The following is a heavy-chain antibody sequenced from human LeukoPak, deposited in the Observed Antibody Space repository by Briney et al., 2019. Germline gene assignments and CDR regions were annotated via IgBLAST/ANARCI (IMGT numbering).Heavy chain of an antibody. V-gene: IGHV3-33*01. CDR2: IWYDGSNK. J-gene: IGHJ4*02. CDR1: GFTFSSYG. Sequence: HPGGSLRLSCAASGFTFSSYGMHWVRQAPGRGLEWVAVIWYDGSNKYYADSVKGRFTISRDNSKNTLYLQMNGLRAEDTAVYYCASSHCSSISCYSLGYWGQGTLVTVSS. CDR3: ASSHCSSISCYSLGY. D-gene: IGHD2-2*01.